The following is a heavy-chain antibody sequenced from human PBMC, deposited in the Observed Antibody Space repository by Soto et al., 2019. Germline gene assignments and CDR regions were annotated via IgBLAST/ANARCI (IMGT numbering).Heavy chain of an antibody. J-gene: IGHJ4*02. CDR1: GFTFSSYA. D-gene: IGHD3-22*01. Sequence: EVQLLESGGGLVQPGGSLRLSCAASGFTFSSYAMSWVRQAPGKGLEWVSAISASGGSTYYADSVKGRFTISRDNSKNPLFLQMNSMSAEDTAIYSCAKDRAPNDSRSYYPILIDYCGQGTLVTVSS. CDR2: ISASGGST. CDR3: AKDRAPNDSRSYYPILIDY. V-gene: IGHV3-23*01.